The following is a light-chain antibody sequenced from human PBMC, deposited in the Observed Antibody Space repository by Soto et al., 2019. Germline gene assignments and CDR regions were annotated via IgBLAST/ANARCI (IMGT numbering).Light chain of an antibody. J-gene: IGKJ5*01. CDR2: GAS. CDR3: QQFGSSLPIT. V-gene: IGKV3-20*01. CDR1: QSVSSN. Sequence: EIVMTQSPATLSVSPGERASLSFRASQSVSSNFAWYLQKPGQPPKLLIIGASSRATGIADKFSGSGSGTDFTLTISRLEPEDVAVYYCQQFGSSLPITFGQGTRLEIK.